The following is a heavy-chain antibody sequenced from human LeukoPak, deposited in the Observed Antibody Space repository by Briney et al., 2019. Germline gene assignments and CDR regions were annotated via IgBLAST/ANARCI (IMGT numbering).Heavy chain of an antibody. Sequence: GGSLRLSCAASGFTFSSYAMHWVRQAPGKGLEWVAVISCDGSNKYYADSVKGRFTISRDNSKNTLYLQMNSLRAEDTAVYYCARDNRHWNYWREYYYYYYYMDVWGKGTTVTVSS. CDR2: ISCDGSNK. J-gene: IGHJ6*03. V-gene: IGHV3-30*04. CDR3: ARDNRHWNYWREYYYYYYYMDV. D-gene: IGHD1-7*01. CDR1: GFTFSSYA.